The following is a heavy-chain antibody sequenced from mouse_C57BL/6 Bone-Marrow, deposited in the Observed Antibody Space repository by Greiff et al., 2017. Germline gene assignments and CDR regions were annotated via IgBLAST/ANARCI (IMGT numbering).Heavy chain of an antibody. CDR3: ARHYGFAY. V-gene: IGHV1-81*01. J-gene: IGHJ3*01. CDR2: IYPRSGNT. D-gene: IGHD1-1*01. Sequence: QVQLQQSGAELARPGASVKLSCKASGYTFTSYGISWVKQRTGQGLEWIGEIYPRSGNTYYNEKFKGKATLTAEKSSSTAFMELSSLSSEDSAVYFCARHYGFAYWGQGTLVTVSA. CDR1: GYTFTSYG.